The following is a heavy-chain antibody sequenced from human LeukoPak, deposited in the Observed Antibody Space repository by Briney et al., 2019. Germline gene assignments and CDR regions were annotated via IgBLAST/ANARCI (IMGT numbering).Heavy chain of an antibody. J-gene: IGHJ4*02. CDR2: ISYDGSNK. CDR3: ARGGIAAAGTPHY. D-gene: IGHD6-13*01. V-gene: IGHV3-30-3*01. CDR1: GFTFSSYA. Sequence: GGSLRLSCAASGFTFSSYAMHWVRQAPGKGLEWVAVISYDGSNKYYADSVKGRFTISRDNSKNTLYLQMNSLRAEDTAVYYCARGGIAAAGTPHYWGQGTLVTVSS.